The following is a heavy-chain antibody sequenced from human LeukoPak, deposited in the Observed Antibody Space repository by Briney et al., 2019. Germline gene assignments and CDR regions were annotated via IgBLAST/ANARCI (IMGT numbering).Heavy chain of an antibody. CDR3: ARHYYGSGSYYAIIDY. V-gene: IGHV4-61*02. CDR2: IYTSGGT. CDR1: GGSMSNINLY. J-gene: IGHJ4*02. D-gene: IGHD3-10*01. Sequence: PSQTLSLTCTVSGGSMSNINLYWTWIRQPAGKRLEWIGRIYTSGGTIYNASLKSRVTMSVDRSNNQFSLNLGSVTAADTAVYYCARHYYGSGSYYAIIDYWGQGTLVTVSS.